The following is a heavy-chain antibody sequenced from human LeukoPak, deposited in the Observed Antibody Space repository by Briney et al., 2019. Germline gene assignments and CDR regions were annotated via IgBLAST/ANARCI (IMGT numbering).Heavy chain of an antibody. D-gene: IGHD6-25*01. Sequence: SETLSLTCTVSGGSISIISSSTYYWGWIRQAPGKGLEWIGSLYYGENSHYNPSLNSRATLSVDTSNNQFSLKLTSLTAADAAVYFCARQLPTAAADTRGYFDYWGQGTVVTVFS. CDR3: ARQLPTAAADTRGYFDY. J-gene: IGHJ4*02. CDR1: GGSISIISSSTYY. V-gene: IGHV4-39*01. CDR2: LYYGENS.